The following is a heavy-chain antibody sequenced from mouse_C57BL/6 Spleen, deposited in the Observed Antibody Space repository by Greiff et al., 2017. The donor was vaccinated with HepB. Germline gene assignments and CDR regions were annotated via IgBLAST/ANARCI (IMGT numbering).Heavy chain of an antibody. CDR2: ISSGGSYT. CDR3: ARLDYEAWFAY. CDR1: GFTFSSYG. D-gene: IGHD1-1*01. V-gene: IGHV5-6*02. J-gene: IGHJ3*01. Sequence: EVKFEESGGDLVKPGGSLKLSCAASGFTFSSYGMSWVRQTPDKRLEWVATISSGGSYTYYPDSVKGRFTISRDNAKNTLYLQMSSLKSDDTAMYYCARLDYEAWFAYWGQGTLVTVSA.